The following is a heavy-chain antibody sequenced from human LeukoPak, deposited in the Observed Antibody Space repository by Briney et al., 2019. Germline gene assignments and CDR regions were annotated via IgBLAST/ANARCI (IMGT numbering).Heavy chain of an antibody. V-gene: IGHV1-46*01. CDR2: INPSSGST. D-gene: IGHD3-22*01. Sequence: ASVKVSCKASGYTFTSYYMHWVRQAPGQGLEWMGIINPSSGSTSYAQKFQGRVTMTRDTSTSTVYMELSSLRSEDTAVYYCARGTMFYYYDSSGYYLWGQGTLVTVSS. J-gene: IGHJ5*02. CDR1: GYTFTSYY. CDR3: ARGTMFYYYDSSGYYL.